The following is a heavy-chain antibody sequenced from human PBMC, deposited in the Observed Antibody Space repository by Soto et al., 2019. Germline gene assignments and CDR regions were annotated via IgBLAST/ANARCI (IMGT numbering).Heavy chain of an antibody. CDR1: GFTFSSYW. Sequence: GGSLRLSCAASGFTFSSYWMHWVRQAPGKGQVWVSRINSDGSSTSYADSVKGRFTISRDNAKNTLYLQMNSLRAEDTAVYYCPKDLIYWGQGTLVTVAS. D-gene: IGHD3-16*01. CDR3: PKDLIY. V-gene: IGHV3-74*01. J-gene: IGHJ4*02. CDR2: INSDGSST.